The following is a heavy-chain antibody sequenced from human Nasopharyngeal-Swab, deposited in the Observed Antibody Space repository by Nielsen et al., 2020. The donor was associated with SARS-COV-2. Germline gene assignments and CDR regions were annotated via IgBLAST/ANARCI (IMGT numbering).Heavy chain of an antibody. CDR3: ARGLVVVPAAMYDYYYGMDV. Sequence: GESLKISCAASGFTFSSYAMSWVRQAPGKGLGWVSAISGSGGSTYYADSVKGRFTISRDNSKNTLYLQMNSLRAEDMAVYYCARGLVVVPAAMYDYYYGMDVWGQGTTVTVSS. CDR2: ISGSGGST. V-gene: IGHV3-23*01. J-gene: IGHJ6*02. CDR1: GFTFSSYA. D-gene: IGHD2-2*01.